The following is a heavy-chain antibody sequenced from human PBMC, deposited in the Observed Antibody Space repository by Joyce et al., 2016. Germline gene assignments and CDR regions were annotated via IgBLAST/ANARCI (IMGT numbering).Heavy chain of an antibody. CDR3: ARGGLRRGSGHKELSEIDY. CDR2: INTYSGDT. Sequence: QVNLMQSGAEVTKPGASVKVSCKASGYAFINYYIHWVRQAPGQGLELMGWINTYSGDTSLAQKFQGGVTMTRDASITTAYMELTSLKSDDTAVYYCARGGLRRGSGHKELSEIDYWGQGTLVTVSS. J-gene: IGHJ4*02. CDR1: GYAFINYY. D-gene: IGHD6-19*01. V-gene: IGHV1-2*02.